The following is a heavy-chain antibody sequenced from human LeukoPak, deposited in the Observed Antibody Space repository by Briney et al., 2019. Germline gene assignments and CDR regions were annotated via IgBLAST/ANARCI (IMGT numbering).Heavy chain of an antibody. J-gene: IGHJ6*02. CDR1: GYTFTGYY. D-gene: IGHD2-2*01. Sequence: ASVKVSCKASGYTFTGYYMHWVQQAPGQGLEWMGWINPNSGGTNYAQKFQGRVTMTRDTSISTAYMELSRLRSDDTAVYYCARVPAAMVYYYYGMDVWGQGTTVTVSS. CDR2: INPNSGGT. CDR3: ARVPAAMVYYYYGMDV. V-gene: IGHV1-2*02.